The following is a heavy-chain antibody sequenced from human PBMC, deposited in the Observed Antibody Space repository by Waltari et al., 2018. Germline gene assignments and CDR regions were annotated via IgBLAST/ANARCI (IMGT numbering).Heavy chain of an antibody. J-gene: IGHJ4*02. CDR2: IYYSGST. D-gene: IGHD1-26*01. CDR1: GGSISSSSYY. Sequence: QLQLQESGPGLVKPSETLSLTCTVSGGSISSSSYYWGWIRQPPGKGLEWIGSIYYSGSTYYNPSLKSRVTISVDTSKNQFSLKLSSVTAADTAVYYCAREGETVGATRGVDYWGQGTLVTVSS. CDR3: AREGETVGATRGVDY. V-gene: IGHV4-39*07.